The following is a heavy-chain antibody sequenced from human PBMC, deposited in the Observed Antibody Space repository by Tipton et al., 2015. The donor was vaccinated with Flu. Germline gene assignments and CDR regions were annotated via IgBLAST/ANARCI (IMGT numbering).Heavy chain of an antibody. J-gene: IGHJ6*03. V-gene: IGHV4-59*08. CDR3: ARGVGVLPSAENYYYMDV. CDR1: GGSISSYY. Sequence: TLSLTCTVSGGSISSYYWSWIRQPPGKGLEWIGYIYYSGSTNYNPSLKSRVTISVDTSKIQFSLKLSSVTAADTAVYYCARGVGVLPSAENYYYMDVWGKGTTVTVSS. D-gene: IGHD2-15*01. CDR2: IYYSGST.